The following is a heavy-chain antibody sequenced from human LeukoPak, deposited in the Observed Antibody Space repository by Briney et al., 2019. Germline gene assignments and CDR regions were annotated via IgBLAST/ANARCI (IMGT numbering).Heavy chain of an antibody. Sequence: SETLSLTCTVSGGSISNYYWSWIRQPPGEGLEWIGYIYYSGSTNYNPSLKSRVTISIDTSKNQFSLNLTSVTAADTALYYCARGGLGGITAYSNYLFDYWGQGTLVTVSS. D-gene: IGHD4-11*01. CDR3: ARGGLGGITAYSNYLFDY. V-gene: IGHV4-59*08. CDR1: GGSISNYY. CDR2: IYYSGST. J-gene: IGHJ4*02.